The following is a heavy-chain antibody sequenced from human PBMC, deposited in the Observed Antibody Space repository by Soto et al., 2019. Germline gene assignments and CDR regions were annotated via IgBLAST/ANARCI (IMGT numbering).Heavy chain of an antibody. CDR1: GFTFDDYA. J-gene: IGHJ4*02. CDR3: AKGARLGLRRGDYYFDY. D-gene: IGHD4-17*01. CDR2: ISWNSGSI. Sequence: EVQLVESGGGLVQPGRSLRLSCAASGFTFDDYAMHWVRQAPGKGLEWVSGISWNSGSIGYADSVKGRFTISRDNAKNSLYLQMNSLRAEDTALYYCAKGARLGLRRGDYYFDYWGQGTLVTVSS. V-gene: IGHV3-9*01.